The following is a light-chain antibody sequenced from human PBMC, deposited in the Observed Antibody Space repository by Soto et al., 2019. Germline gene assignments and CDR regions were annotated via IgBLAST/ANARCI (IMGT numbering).Light chain of an antibody. CDR3: HQRSSWPLT. Sequence: EIVLTQSPATLSLSPGERATLSCRASQSVSSYLAWYQQKPVQTPRLLIYDASNMATGIPARFSGSGSGTDFTLTISSPEPEDFAVYFCHQRSSWPLTFGGGTKVDIK. CDR2: DAS. J-gene: IGKJ4*01. V-gene: IGKV3-11*01. CDR1: QSVSSY.